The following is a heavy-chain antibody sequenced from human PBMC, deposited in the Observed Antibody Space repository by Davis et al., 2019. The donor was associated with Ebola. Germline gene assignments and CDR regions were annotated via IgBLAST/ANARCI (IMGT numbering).Heavy chain of an antibody. CDR3: ASSDGDEIVAPATV. J-gene: IGHJ4*02. D-gene: IGHD1-26*01. CDR2: INHSGST. Sequence: MPSETLSLTCAVYGGSFSGYYWSWIRQPPGKGLEWIGEINHSGSTNYSPSLKSRVTISIGTSKTKFFLELTSLTATDTAVYYCASSDGDEIVAPATVWGQGTLVTVSS. CDR1: GGSFSGYY. V-gene: IGHV4-34*01.